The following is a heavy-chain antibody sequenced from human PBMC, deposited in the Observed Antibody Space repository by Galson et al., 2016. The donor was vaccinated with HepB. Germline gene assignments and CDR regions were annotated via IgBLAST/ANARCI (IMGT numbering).Heavy chain of an antibody. J-gene: IGHJ4*02. Sequence: SVKVSCKASGYTFISYYMHWVRQAPRHGLEWMGIINSNGGNTTYAQKFQGRVTVTRDTSTRTVYMELSSLKSEDTAVYYCARSTGTGTYFDYWGQGTLVTVSS. D-gene: IGHD3-10*01. V-gene: IGHV1-46*01. CDR2: INSNGGNT. CDR1: GYTFISYY. CDR3: ARSTGTGTYFDY.